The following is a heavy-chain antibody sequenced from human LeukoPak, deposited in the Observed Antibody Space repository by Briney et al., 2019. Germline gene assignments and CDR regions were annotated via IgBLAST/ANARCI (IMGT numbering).Heavy chain of an antibody. CDR3: AKQKPSNYDCWSGYWFDY. V-gene: IGHV3-23*01. Sequence: PGGSLRLSCAASGFTFSSYAMSWVRQAPGKGLEWVSAISGSGGSTYYADSVRGRFTISRNNSKNTLNLQMNSLRAENTAVYYYAKQKPSNYDCWSGYWFDYWGQGTLVTVSS. D-gene: IGHD3-3*01. J-gene: IGHJ4*02. CDR2: ISGSGGST. CDR1: GFTFSSYA.